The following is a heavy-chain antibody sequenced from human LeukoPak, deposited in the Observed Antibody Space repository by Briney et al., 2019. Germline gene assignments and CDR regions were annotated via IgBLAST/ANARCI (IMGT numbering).Heavy chain of an antibody. V-gene: IGHV4-4*02. CDR2: IYHSGST. D-gene: IGHD6-13*01. CDR1: GGSISSSNW. J-gene: IGHJ4*02. Sequence: SETLSLTCAVSGGSISSSNWWSWVRQPPGKGLEWIGEIYHSGSTNYNPSLKSRVTISVDKSKNQFSLKLSSVTAADTAVYYCAREVWIAAAGESHFYWGQGTLVTVSS. CDR3: AREVWIAAAGESHFY.